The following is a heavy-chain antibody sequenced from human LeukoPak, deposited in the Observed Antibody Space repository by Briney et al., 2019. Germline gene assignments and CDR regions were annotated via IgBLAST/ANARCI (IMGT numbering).Heavy chain of an antibody. CDR3: ARGRGGYPD. Sequence: SETLSLTCSIYAESFSGYFWTWIRQPPGKGLGWIGEINHGGSTNYNPSLKSRVTISLDTSMSQFSLKLSSVTAADTAVYYCARGRGGYPDWGQGTMVTVSS. J-gene: IGHJ3*01. CDR2: INHGGST. V-gene: IGHV4-34*01. CDR1: AESFSGYF. D-gene: IGHD5-18*01.